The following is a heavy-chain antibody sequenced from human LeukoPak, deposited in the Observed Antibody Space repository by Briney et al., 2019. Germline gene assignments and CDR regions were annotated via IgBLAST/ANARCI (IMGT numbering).Heavy chain of an antibody. CDR1: CYSISSGYY. CDR3: ARALGYCSSTSCSKYNWFDP. CDR2: IYHSGSA. Sequence: PSETLSLTCAVSCYSISSGYYWGWIRQPPGKGLEWIGSIYHSGSAYYNPSLKSRVTISVDTSKNQFSLKLSSVTAADTAVYYCARALGYCSSTSCSKYNWFDPWGQGTLVTVSS. V-gene: IGHV4-38-2*01. J-gene: IGHJ5*02. D-gene: IGHD2-2*01.